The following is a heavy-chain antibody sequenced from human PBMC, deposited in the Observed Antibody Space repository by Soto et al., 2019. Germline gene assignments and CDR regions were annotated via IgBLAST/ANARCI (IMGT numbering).Heavy chain of an antibody. CDR1: GFTFSSYG. J-gene: IGHJ6*02. V-gene: IGHV3-30*18. CDR3: AKDRTAMAPVYYYYGMDV. Sequence: PGGSLRLSCAASGFTFSSYGMHWVRQAPGKGLEWVAVISYDGSNKYYADSVKGRFTISRDNSKNTLYLQMNSLRPEDTAVYYCAKDRTAMAPVYYYYGMDVWGQGTTVTVSS. D-gene: IGHD5-18*01. CDR2: ISYDGSNK.